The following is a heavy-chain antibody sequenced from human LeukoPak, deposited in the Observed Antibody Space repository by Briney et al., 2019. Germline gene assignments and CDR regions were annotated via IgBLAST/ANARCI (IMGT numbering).Heavy chain of an antibody. D-gene: IGHD1-1*01. V-gene: IGHV3-30*02. CDR2: IRYDGDNK. CDR3: ARCTTGRTFGSLREIKRSREIDY. J-gene: IGHJ4*02. CDR1: GFTFSSFG. Sequence: GGSLRLSCAASGFTFSSFGMHWVRQAPGKGLEWVAFIRYDGDNKNYADFVKGRFTISRDKSKNTLYLQMNSLRPEDTAVYYCARCTTGRTFGSLREIKRSREIDYWGQGTLVTVSS.